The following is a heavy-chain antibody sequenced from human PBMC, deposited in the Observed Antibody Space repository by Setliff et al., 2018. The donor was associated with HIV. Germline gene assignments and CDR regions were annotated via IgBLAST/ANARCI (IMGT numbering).Heavy chain of an antibody. V-gene: IGHV4-39*01. D-gene: IGHD3-22*01. CDR3: ARDYYESSGYYGWRFDP. CDR2: IHYNGRT. CDR1: GDSITNDDYY. Sequence: KPSETLSLTCTVSGDSITNDDYYWGWIRQPPGKGLEWIAIIHYNGRTYYDPSLKSRVTIFVDTSKTQFYLKLRSVTASDTAVYYCARDYYESSGYYGWRFDPWGQGTLVTVSS. J-gene: IGHJ5*02.